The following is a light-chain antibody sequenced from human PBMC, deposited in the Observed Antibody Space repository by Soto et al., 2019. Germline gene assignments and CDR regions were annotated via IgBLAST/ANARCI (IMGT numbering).Light chain of an antibody. CDR3: ATWDDSLSGFV. CDR2: RNN. J-gene: IGLJ2*01. V-gene: IGLV1-47*01. CDR1: SSNIGNNY. Sequence: QAVVTQPPSASGTPGQRVTISCSGSSSNIGNNYVYWYHQVPGTAPKLLIHRNNQRPSGVADRFSGSKSGTSASLAISGLRSGDESHYYCATWDDSLSGFVFGGGTKLTVL.